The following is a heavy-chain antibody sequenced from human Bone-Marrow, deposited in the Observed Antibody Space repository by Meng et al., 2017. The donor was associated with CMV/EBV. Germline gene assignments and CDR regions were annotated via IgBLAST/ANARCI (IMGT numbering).Heavy chain of an antibody. CDR2: IYSGGNT. CDR1: GFTVSTHY. V-gene: IGHV3-53*01. CDR3: ARRYCSSSICPRGSYGMDV. Sequence: GEYLKISCAASGFTVSTHYMSWVRQAPGKGLEWVSVIYSGGNTYYAESVKGRFTISRDNSENTLYLEMNSLRAEDTAVYYCARRYCSSSICPRGSYGMDVWGQGTTVTVSS. D-gene: IGHD2-2*01. J-gene: IGHJ6*02.